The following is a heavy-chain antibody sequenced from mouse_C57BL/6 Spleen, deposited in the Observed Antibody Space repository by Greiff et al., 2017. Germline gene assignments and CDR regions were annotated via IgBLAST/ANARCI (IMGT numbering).Heavy chain of an antibody. Sequence: QVQLQQSGPELVKPGASVKISCKASGYAFSSSWMNWVKQRPGKGLEWIGRIYPGDGDTNYNGKFKGKATLTADKSSSTAYMQLSSLTSEDSAVYYCARGVTGTGYWGQGTTLTVSS. D-gene: IGHD4-1*01. CDR3: ARGVTGTGY. CDR1: GYAFSSSW. V-gene: IGHV1-82*01. J-gene: IGHJ2*01. CDR2: IYPGDGDT.